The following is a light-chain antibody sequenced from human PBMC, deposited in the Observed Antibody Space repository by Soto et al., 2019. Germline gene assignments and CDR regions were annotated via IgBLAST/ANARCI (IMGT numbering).Light chain of an antibody. CDR3: ATWDDGLNGWV. CDR2: NNN. CDR1: SSNIGSNA. V-gene: IGLV1-44*01. J-gene: IGLJ3*02. Sequence: QSVVTQPPSASGTPGQRVTISCSGRSSNIGSNAVNWYQQFPGRAPKVLIYNNNERPSGVPDRFSGSKSGTSASLAISGLQSEDEGDYYCATWDDGLNGWVFGGGTKVTVL.